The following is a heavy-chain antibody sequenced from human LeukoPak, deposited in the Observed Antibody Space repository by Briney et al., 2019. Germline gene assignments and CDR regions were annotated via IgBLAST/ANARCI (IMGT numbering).Heavy chain of an antibody. Sequence: ASVKVPCKASGYSFTAYFMHWVRQAPGQGLEWMGWINPNTGVTDYAHKFQDRVTMTRDTSISTAYMDLSRLTSDDTAVFFCARARSSSWPFYSGLDVWGQGTTVTVSS. CDR2: INPNTGVT. J-gene: IGHJ6*02. CDR1: GYSFTAYF. V-gene: IGHV1-2*02. D-gene: IGHD6-13*01. CDR3: ARARSSSWPFYSGLDV.